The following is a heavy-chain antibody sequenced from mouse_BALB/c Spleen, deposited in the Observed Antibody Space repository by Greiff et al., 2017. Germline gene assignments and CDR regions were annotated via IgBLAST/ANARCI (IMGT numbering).Heavy chain of an antibody. D-gene: IGHD1-1*01. CDR1: GFTFSDYY. Sequence: EVQRVESGGGLVKPGGSLKLSCAASGFTFSDYYMYWVRQTPEKRLEWVATISDGGSYTYYPDSVKGRFTISRDNAKNNLYLQMSSLKSEDTAMYYCARGATVVATSPFDYWGQGTTLTVSS. J-gene: IGHJ2*01. CDR2: ISDGGSYT. CDR3: ARGATVVATSPFDY. V-gene: IGHV5-4*02.